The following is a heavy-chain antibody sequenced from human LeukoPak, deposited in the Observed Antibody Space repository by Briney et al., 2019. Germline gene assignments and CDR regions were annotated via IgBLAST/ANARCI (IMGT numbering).Heavy chain of an antibody. Sequence: GGSLRLSCAASGFSFSSYGMHWVRQAPGKGLEWVAVISYDGSNKYYADSVKGRFTISRDNSKNTLYLQMNSLRAEGTAVYYCAKDPSYNWNYLTYWGQGTLVTVSS. CDR3: AKDPSYNWNYLTY. V-gene: IGHV3-30*18. CDR1: GFSFSSYG. J-gene: IGHJ4*02. CDR2: ISYDGSNK. D-gene: IGHD1-20*01.